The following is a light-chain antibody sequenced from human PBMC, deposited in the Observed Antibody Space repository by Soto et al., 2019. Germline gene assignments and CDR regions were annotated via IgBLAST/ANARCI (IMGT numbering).Light chain of an antibody. CDR3: QKYNSAVDT. J-gene: IGKJ4*01. Sequence: DIQMTQSPSSLSASVGDRVIITCRASQTISNYVNWYQQKPGKAPQLLIYGTSSLHGGVPSRFSGSGSGTEFTLTISSLQPEDVATYYCQKYNSAVDTFGGGTKVDIK. CDR2: GTS. CDR1: QTISNY. V-gene: IGKV1-39*01.